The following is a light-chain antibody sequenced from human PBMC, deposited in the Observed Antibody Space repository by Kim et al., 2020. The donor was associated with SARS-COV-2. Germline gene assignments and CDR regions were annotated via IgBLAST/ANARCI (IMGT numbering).Light chain of an antibody. CDR1: ENIGTW. CDR2: LAS. CDR3: QHYSRFPYT. Sequence: SASVGDRVTVTCRASENIGTWVAWYQQKPGRAPSLLIYLASTLERGVPSRFTGTGSGTEFSLSITSLQPDDFATYYCQHYSRFPYTFGQGTKLEI. J-gene: IGKJ2*01. V-gene: IGKV1-5*03.